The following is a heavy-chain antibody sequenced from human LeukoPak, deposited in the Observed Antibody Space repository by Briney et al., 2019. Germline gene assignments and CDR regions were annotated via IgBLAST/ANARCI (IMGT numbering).Heavy chain of an antibody. CDR1: GYTFTGYY. Sequence: ASVKVSCKASGYTFTGYYMHWVRQAPGQGLEWMGWINPNSGGTNYAQKFQGRVTMTRDTSISTAYMELSRLRSDDTAVYYCASFPYDSSGYYDFDYWGQGTLVTVSS. CDR2: INPNSGGT. D-gene: IGHD3-22*01. CDR3: ASFPYDSSGYYDFDY. J-gene: IGHJ4*02. V-gene: IGHV1-2*02.